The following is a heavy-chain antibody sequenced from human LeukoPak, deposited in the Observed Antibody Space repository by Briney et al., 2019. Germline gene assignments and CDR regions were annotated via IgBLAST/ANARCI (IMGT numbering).Heavy chain of an antibody. V-gene: IGHV3-23*01. Sequence: HPGGSQRLSCAASGFTFNNYAMSWVRQAPGKGLEWVSAISGSGGTTYYADSVRGRFTFSRDNSKNTLYLQMNSLRAEDTAVYYCAKEEGYYYDSGGYYVEYFQHWGQGTLVTVSS. D-gene: IGHD3-22*01. J-gene: IGHJ1*01. CDR1: GFTFNNYA. CDR3: AKEEGYYYDSGGYYVEYFQH. CDR2: ISGSGGTT.